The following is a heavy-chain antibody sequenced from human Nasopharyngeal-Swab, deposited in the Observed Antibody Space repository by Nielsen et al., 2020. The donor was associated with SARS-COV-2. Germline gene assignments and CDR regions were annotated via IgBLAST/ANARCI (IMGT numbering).Heavy chain of an antibody. CDR3: AHRRYSSYYFDY. V-gene: IGHV2-5*02. J-gene: IGHJ4*02. Sequence: RQAPGKALEWLALIYWDDDKRYSPSLKSRLTITKDTSKNQVVLTMTNMDPVDTATYYCAHRRYSSYYFDYWGQGTLVPVSS. CDR2: IYWDDDK. D-gene: IGHD6-13*01.